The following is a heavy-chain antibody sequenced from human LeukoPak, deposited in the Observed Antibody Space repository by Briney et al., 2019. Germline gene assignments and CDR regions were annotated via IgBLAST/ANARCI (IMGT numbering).Heavy chain of an antibody. CDR1: GFTFSSYS. J-gene: IGHJ1*01. CDR3: ARDFRDSPLTNT. D-gene: IGHD2-8*01. Sequence: PGGSLRLSCAASGFTFSSYSMNWVRQAPGKGLGWGSSISSSISYIDYADSVKGRFTIYRDNAKNSLYLQMNSLRAEDTAVYYCARDFRDSPLTNTWGQGTLVTVSS. V-gene: IGHV3-21*01. CDR2: ISSSISYI.